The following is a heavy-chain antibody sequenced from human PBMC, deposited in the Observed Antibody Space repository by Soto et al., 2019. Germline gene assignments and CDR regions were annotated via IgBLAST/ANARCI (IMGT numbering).Heavy chain of an antibody. Sequence: PSETLSLTCTVSGGSISSGDYYWSWIRQPPGKGLEWIGYIYYSGSTYYNPSLKSRVTISVDTSKNQFSLKLSSVTAADTAVYYCARGGGYEGYYYYCMDVWGQGTTVTVSS. CDR2: IYYSGST. CDR1: GGSISSGDYY. CDR3: ARGGGYEGYYYYCMDV. J-gene: IGHJ6*02. D-gene: IGHD5-12*01. V-gene: IGHV4-30-4*01.